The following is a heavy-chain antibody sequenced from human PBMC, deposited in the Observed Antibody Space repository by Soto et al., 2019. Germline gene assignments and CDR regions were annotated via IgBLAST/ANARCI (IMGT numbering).Heavy chain of an antibody. J-gene: IGHJ6*02. CDR3: ARMCWTGTTHGMDV. V-gene: IGHV2-26*01. CDR2: IFSNDEK. Sequence: QVTLKESGPVLVKPTETLTLTCTVSGFSLSNDRMGVSWIRQPPGKALEWLAHIFSNDEKSYSTSLKSRLTISMDTSKSQVVLIMTNMDPVDTATYYCARMCWTGTTHGMDVWGQGTTVTVSS. CDR1: GFSLSNDRMG. D-gene: IGHD1-7*01.